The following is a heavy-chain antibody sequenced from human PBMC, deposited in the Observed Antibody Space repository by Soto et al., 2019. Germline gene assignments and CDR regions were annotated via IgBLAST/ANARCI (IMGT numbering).Heavy chain of an antibody. CDR3: TTDSYSTIIIVRFDY. J-gene: IGHJ4*01. D-gene: IGHD3-22*01. CDR2: IKSKTDGGTT. CDR1: GCPFTNAW. Sequence: PGGSLRLSCAASGCPFTNAWMSWVRQVPGKGLEWVGRIKSKTDGGTTDYAEPVKGRFAISRDDSNNMVYLQMNSLKIEDTAVYYCTTDSYSTIIIVRFDYWGHGTLVTVSS. V-gene: IGHV3-15*01.